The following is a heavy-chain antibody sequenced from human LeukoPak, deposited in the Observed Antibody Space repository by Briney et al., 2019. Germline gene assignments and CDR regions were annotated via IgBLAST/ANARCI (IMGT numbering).Heavy chain of an antibody. J-gene: IGHJ1*01. CDR1: GYTLTELS. D-gene: IGHD1-14*01. CDR2: FDPEDGET. V-gene: IGHV1-24*01. CDR3: ATSSLTEQTPTTSEYFQH. Sequence: ASVKVSFKVAGYTLTELSMHWVRQAPGKGLEWMGGFDPEDGETIYAQKFQGRVTMTEDTSTDTAYMELSSLRSEDTAVYYCATSSLTEQTPTTSEYFQHWGQGTLVTVSS.